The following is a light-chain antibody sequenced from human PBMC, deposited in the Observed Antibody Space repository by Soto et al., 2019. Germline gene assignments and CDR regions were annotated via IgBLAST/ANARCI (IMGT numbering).Light chain of an antibody. CDR3: QQAFS. J-gene: IGKJ4*01. V-gene: IGKV1-33*01. CDR2: DAS. Sequence: DIQMTQSPSSLSASVGDRVTITCQASQDISNYLNWYQQKPGKAPKLLIYDASNLETGVPSRFSGSGSGTDFTFTISSLKTEDIATYYCQQAFSFGGGNKVEIK. CDR1: QDISNY.